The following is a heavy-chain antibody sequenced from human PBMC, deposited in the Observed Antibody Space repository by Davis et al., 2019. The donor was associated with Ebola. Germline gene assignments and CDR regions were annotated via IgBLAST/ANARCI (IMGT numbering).Heavy chain of an antibody. V-gene: IGHV4-59*01. CDR2: IYYSGST. CDR1: GGSISSYY. Sequence: MPSETLSLTCTVPGGSISSYYWNWIRQPPGKGLEWIGYIYYSGSTNYNPSLKSRVTISIDTSKNQFSLKLSSVTAADTAVYYCARAGEGWLQLPDYWGQGTLVTVSS. D-gene: IGHD5-24*01. J-gene: IGHJ4*02. CDR3: ARAGEGWLQLPDY.